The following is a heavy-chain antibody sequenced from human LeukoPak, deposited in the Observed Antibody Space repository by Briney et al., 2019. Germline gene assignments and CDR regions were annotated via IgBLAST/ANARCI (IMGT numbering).Heavy chain of an antibody. CDR2: INPNSGNT. CDR3: ARGQVHGYNSY. D-gene: IGHD5-24*01. J-gene: IGHJ4*02. V-gene: IGHV1-18*01. CDR1: GGTFSSYA. Sequence: ASVKVSCKASGGTFSSYAISWVRQAPGQGLEWMGWINPNSGNTNYAQKLQGRVTMTTDTSTSTAYMELRSLRSDDTAVYYCARGQVHGYNSYWGQGTLVTVSS.